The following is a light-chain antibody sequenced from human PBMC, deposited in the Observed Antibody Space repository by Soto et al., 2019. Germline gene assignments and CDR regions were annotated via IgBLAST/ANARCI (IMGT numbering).Light chain of an antibody. CDR3: QQYSSYPWT. J-gene: IGKJ1*01. CDR2: KAS. Sequence: DIQMTQSPSTLAASVGDRVNITCRASQTFSTSLAWYQQKPGQAPKLLIYKASSLESGVPSRLSGSESGTEFTLTISNMQTDDFAAYYCQQYSSYPWTFDQGTKVEIK. V-gene: IGKV1-5*03. CDR1: QTFSTS.